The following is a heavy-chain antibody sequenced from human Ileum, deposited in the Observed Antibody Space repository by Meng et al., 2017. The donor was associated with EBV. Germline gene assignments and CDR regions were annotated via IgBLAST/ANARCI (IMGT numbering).Heavy chain of an antibody. D-gene: IGHD3-22*01. J-gene: IGHJ5*02. Sequence: QAQLKESGPRLWKPTGTVSLTLSGSGGSIISSKWWSWVRQSPGTGLEWIVEIYHHGTTNYNPSLKSRVTISVDTSKNKFFLNLTSLTAADTAVYYCARLDSSGYYFGGWFDPWGQGILVTVSS. V-gene: IGHV4-4*02. CDR2: IYHHGTT. CDR3: ARLDSSGYYFGGWFDP. CDR1: GGSIISSKW.